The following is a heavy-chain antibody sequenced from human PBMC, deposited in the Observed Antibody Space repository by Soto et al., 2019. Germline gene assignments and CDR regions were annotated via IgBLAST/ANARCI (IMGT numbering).Heavy chain of an antibody. V-gene: IGHV3-73*01. CDR2: IRSKPNSYAT. CDR1: GFTFSGSA. D-gene: IGHD3-22*01. J-gene: IGHJ4*02. Sequence: GGSLRLSCAASGFTFSGSAMHWVRQGSGKGLEWVGRIRSKPNSYATDYAASVKGRVTISRDDSKNTLYLQMNSLKTEDISVYYCTTGLTYYYDSSGYVGYWGQGTLVTVSS. CDR3: TTGLTYYYDSSGYVGY.